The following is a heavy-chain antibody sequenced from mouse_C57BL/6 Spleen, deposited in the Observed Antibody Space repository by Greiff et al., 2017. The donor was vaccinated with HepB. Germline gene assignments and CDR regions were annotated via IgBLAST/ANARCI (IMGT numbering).Heavy chain of an antibody. CDR3: ARGLKGHAMDY. V-gene: IGHV1-82*01. J-gene: IGHJ4*01. CDR1: GYAFSSSW. D-gene: IGHD1-3*01. Sequence: QVQLKESGPELVKPGASVKISCKASGYAFSSSWMNWVKQRPGKGLEWIGRIYPGDGDTNYNGKFKGKATLTADKSSSTAYMQLSSLTSEDSAVYFCARGLKGHAMDYWGQGTSVTVSS. CDR2: IYPGDGDT.